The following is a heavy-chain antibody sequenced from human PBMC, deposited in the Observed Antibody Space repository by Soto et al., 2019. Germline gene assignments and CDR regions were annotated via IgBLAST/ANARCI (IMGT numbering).Heavy chain of an antibody. CDR2: INAGNGNT. Sequence: ASVKVSCKASGYTFTSYAMHWVRQAPGQRLEWMGWINAGNGNTKYSQKFQGRVTITRDTSASTAYMELSSLRSEDTAVYYCARAGAIEKDIHDYGDPARPARSDYYYGMDVWGQGTTVTVSS. D-gene: IGHD4-17*01. J-gene: IGHJ6*02. CDR3: ARAGAIEKDIHDYGDPARPARSDYYYGMDV. V-gene: IGHV1-3*01. CDR1: GYTFTSYA.